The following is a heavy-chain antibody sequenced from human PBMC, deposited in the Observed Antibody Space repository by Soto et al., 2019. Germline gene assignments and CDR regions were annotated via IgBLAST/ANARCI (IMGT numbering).Heavy chain of an antibody. V-gene: IGHV4-34*01. J-gene: IGHJ6*02. CDR2: INHSGST. D-gene: IGHD6-6*01. CDR3: AREKRLGQYSSSPYYYYGMDV. Sequence: QVQLQQWGAGLLKPSETLSLTCAVYGGSFSGYYWSWIRQPPGKGLEWIGEINHSGSTNYNPSLKSRVTRSVDTSKNQFSLKLSSVTPADTAVYYCAREKRLGQYSSSPYYYYGMDVWGQGTTVTVSS. CDR1: GGSFSGYY.